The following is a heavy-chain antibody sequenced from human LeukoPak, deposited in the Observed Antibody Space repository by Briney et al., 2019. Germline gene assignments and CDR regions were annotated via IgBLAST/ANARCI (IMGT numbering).Heavy chain of an antibody. CDR2: FDPEDGET. D-gene: IGHD6-19*01. CDR1: GYTLTELS. J-gene: IGHJ4*02. CDR3: ATVGGSGWYFDY. V-gene: IGHV1-24*01. Sequence: ASVKVSCKVSGYTLTELSMHWVRQAPGKGLEWMGGFDPEDGETIYAQKFQGRVTMTEDTSTDTAYMELSSLRSEDTAVYYCATVGGSGWYFDYWGQGTLVTVSS.